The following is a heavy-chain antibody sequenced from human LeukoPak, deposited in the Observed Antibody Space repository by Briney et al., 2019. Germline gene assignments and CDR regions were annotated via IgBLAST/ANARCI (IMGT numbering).Heavy chain of an antibody. CDR3: ARGVEGSGAGAFDI. Sequence: GSLRLSCAASRFTFSSYSMNWVRQAPGNGLEWVSYISSSSVYIYYLDSVKGRFTISRDNAENSLYLQMNSLRAEDTAVYYCARGVEGSGAGAFDIWGQGTMVTVSS. CDR1: RFTFSSYS. CDR2: ISSSSVYI. D-gene: IGHD6-19*01. J-gene: IGHJ3*02. V-gene: IGHV3-21*06.